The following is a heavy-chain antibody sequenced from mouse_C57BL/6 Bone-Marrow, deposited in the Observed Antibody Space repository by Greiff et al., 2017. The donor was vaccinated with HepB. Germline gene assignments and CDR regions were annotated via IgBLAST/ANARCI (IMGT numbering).Heavy chain of an antibody. CDR3: TPTTVVANFDD. CDR2: IYPGNSDT. D-gene: IGHD1-1*01. CDR1: GYTFTSYW. J-gene: IGHJ2*01. V-gene: IGHV1-5*01. Sequence: VHVKQSGTVLARPGASVKMSCKTSGYTFTSYWMHWVKQRPGQGLEWIGAIYPGNSDTSYNQKFKGKAKLTAVTSASTAYMELSSLTNEDSAVYYCTPTTVVANFDDWGQGTTLTVSS.